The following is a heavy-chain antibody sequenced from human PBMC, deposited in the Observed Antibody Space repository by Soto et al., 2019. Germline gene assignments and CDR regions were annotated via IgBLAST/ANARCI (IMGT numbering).Heavy chain of an antibody. Sequence: ASETLSLTCTVSGGSISSYYWSWIRQPPGKGLEWIGYIYYSGSTNYNPSLKSRVTISVDTSKNQFSLKLSSVTAADTAVYYCARGNTMVRGVIITSSYWFDPWGQGTLVTVSS. V-gene: IGHV4-59*01. CDR1: GGSISSYY. CDR3: ARGNTMVRGVIITSSYWFDP. CDR2: IYYSGST. J-gene: IGHJ5*02. D-gene: IGHD3-10*01.